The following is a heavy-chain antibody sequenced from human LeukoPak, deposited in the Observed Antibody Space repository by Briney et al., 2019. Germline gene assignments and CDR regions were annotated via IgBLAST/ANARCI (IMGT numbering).Heavy chain of an antibody. CDR3: ARDSPRDYYDSSGYYYYAFDI. V-gene: IGHV4-4*07. CDR2: IYTSAST. CDR1: GGSISSYY. D-gene: IGHD3-22*01. Sequence: SETLSLTCTVSGGSISSYYWSWIRQPTGKGLEWIGRIYTSASTNYNPSLKSRVTMSVDTSKNQFSLKLSSVTAADTAVYYCARDSPRDYYDSSGYYYYAFDIWGQGTMVTVSS. J-gene: IGHJ3*02.